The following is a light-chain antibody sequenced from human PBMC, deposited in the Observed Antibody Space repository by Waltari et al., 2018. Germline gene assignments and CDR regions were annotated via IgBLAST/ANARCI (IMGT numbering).Light chain of an antibody. V-gene: IGKV1-39*01. J-gene: IGKJ5*01. CDR1: QSISSY. CDR3: QQSYSTLPIT. Sequence: DIQMTQSPSSLSASVGDRVTITCRASQSISSYLNWYQQKPGKAPNLLIYAASSLQSGVPSRFSGSGSGTDFTLTISSLQPEDFATYYCQQSYSTLPITFGQGTRLEIK. CDR2: AAS.